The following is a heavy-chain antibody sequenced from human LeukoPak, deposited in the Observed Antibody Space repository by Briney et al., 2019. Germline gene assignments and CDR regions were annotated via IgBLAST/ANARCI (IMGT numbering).Heavy chain of an antibody. V-gene: IGHV3-23*01. CDR3: AKSDTPWGSWYYFDY. CDR1: GFTFSSFG. Sequence: GTLRLSCAASGFTFSSFGMSWVRQAPGKGLEWVSSINNSGSSTYYADSVKGRFTISRDNSKNTLYLQMNSLRAEDTALYYCAKSDTPWGSWYYFDYWGQGTLVTVSS. J-gene: IGHJ4*02. CDR2: INNSGSST. D-gene: IGHD6-13*01.